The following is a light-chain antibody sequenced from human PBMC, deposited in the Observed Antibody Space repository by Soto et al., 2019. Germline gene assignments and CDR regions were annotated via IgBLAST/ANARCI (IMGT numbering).Light chain of an antibody. CDR3: QQRSNWPIT. CDR2: DSF. V-gene: IGKV3-11*01. CDR1: QSVSRY. J-gene: IGKJ5*01. Sequence: EIVLTQSPATLSLSPGERATLSCRASQSVSRYLAWYQQKPGQAPRLLIYDSFNRATGIPARFSGSGSGTDFTLTISSLEPEDFAVYYRQQRSNWPITFGQGTRLEIK.